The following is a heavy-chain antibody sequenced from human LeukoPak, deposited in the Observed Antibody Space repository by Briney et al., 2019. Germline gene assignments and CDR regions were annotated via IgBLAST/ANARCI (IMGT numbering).Heavy chain of an antibody. CDR1: GYTFTGYY. V-gene: IGHV1-2*02. Sequence: ASVKASCKASGYTFTGYYMHWVRQAPGQGLEWMGWINPNSGGTNYAHKFQGRVTMTRDTSISTAYMELSRLRSDDTAVYYCARGNRVVATTKNYYFDYWGQGTLVTVSS. CDR3: ARGNRVVATTKNYYFDY. D-gene: IGHD1-26*01. CDR2: INPNSGGT. J-gene: IGHJ4*02.